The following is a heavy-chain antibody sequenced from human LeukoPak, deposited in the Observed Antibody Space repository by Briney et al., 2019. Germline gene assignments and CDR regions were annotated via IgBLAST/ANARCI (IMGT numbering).Heavy chain of an antibody. J-gene: IGHJ4*02. CDR2: IYSAGAT. D-gene: IGHD2-15*01. CDR3: TKVALATGYYFDS. Sequence: GGSLRLSCAASGFTVSFTYMSWVRQTPGKGLGWVSTIYSAGATYYADSVKGRFTISRDSSKNMIFLQMNSLRTEDTAVYYCTKVALATGYYFDSWGQGTLVTVSS. V-gene: IGHV3-66*01. CDR1: GFTVSFTY.